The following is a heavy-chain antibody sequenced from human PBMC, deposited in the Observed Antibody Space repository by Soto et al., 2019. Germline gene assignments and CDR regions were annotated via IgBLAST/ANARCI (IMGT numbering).Heavy chain of an antibody. J-gene: IGHJ4*02. CDR2: IWYDGSNK. D-gene: IGHD5-18*01. Sequence: GGSLRLSCAASGFTFSSYGMHWVRQAPGKGLEWVAVIWYDGSNKYYADSVKGRFTISRDNSKNTLYLQMNSLRAGDTAVYYCARDAAMVCLDYWGQGTLVTVS. CDR1: GFTFSSYG. CDR3: ARDAAMVCLDY. V-gene: IGHV3-33*01.